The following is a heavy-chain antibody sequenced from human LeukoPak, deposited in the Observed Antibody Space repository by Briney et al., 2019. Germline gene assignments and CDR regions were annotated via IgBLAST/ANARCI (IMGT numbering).Heavy chain of an antibody. D-gene: IGHD2-15*01. Sequence: GGSLRLSCAASGFTFSSYSMNWVRQAPGKGLEWVSSISSSSSHIYHADSVKGRFTISRDNAKNSLYLQMNSLRAEDTAVYYCASSPNPTHCSGGRCYGSEYFQHWGQGTLVTVSS. CDR3: ASSPNPTHCSGGRCYGSEYFQH. CDR2: ISSSSSHI. J-gene: IGHJ1*01. V-gene: IGHV3-21*01. CDR1: GFTFSSYS.